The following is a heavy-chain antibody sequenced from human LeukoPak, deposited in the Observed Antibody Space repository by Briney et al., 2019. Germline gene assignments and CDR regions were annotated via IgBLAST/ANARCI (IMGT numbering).Heavy chain of an antibody. V-gene: IGHV1-2*02. Sequence: ASVKVSCKASGYTFTAYYLHWVRQAPGQGLEWMGWMNPNSGDTNYAQKFQGRVTMTRDTSITTAYMGLSGLTSDDTAMYYCARDRMGDCATTSCYLAFWGQGALVTVSS. CDR1: GYTFTAYY. D-gene: IGHD2-2*01. CDR2: MNPNSGDT. CDR3: ARDRMGDCATTSCYLAF. J-gene: IGHJ4*02.